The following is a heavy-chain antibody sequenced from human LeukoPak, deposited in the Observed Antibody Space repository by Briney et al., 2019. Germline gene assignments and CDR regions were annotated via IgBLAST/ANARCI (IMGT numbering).Heavy chain of an antibody. CDR1: GFTVSSNY. CDR2: IYSGGGT. J-gene: IGHJ4*01. V-gene: IGHV3-53*01. Sequence: PGGSLRLSCAASGFTVSSNYMSWVRQAPGKGLEWVSVIYSGGGTYYADSVKGRFTISRDNSKNTLCLQMNSLRAEDTAVYYCARGPGSSGGAYVGDYWGPGTLVTVSS. CDR3: ARGPGSSGGAYVGDY. D-gene: IGHD3-22*01.